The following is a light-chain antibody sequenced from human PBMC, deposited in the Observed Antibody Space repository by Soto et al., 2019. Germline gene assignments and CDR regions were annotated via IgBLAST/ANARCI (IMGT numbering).Light chain of an antibody. CDR1: ISNIGGNS. J-gene: IGLJ1*01. CDR2: DDN. CDR3: GSWDSSLSAYV. V-gene: IGLV1-51*01. Sequence: QSVLTQPPSVSAAPGQKVTISCSGSISNIGGNSVSWYQRLPGTAPKLLIYDDNKRPSGIPDRFSGSKSGTSATLGITGFQTGDEADYYCGSWDSSLSAYVFGNGTKVTV.